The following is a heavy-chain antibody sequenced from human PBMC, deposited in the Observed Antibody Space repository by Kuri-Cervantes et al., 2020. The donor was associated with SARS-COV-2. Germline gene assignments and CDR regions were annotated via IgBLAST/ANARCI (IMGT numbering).Heavy chain of an antibody. CDR1: GFTFSSYA. CDR2: ISGSGGST. D-gene: IGHD1-14*01. J-gene: IGHJ5*02. V-gene: IGHV3-23*01. CDR3: ARAPDYNWFDT. Sequence: GESLKISCAASGFTFSSYAMSWVRQAPGKGLEWVSAISGSGGSTYYADSVKGRFTISRDNSKNTLYLQMNSLRAEDTAVYYCARAPDYNWFDTWGQGTLVTVSS.